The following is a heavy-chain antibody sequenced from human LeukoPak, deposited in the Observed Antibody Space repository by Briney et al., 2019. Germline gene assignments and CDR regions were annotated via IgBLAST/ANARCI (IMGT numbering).Heavy chain of an antibody. D-gene: IGHD3-9*01. J-gene: IGHJ4*02. CDR2: ISYDGSNK. CDR1: GFTFSSYG. Sequence: GGPLRLSCAASGFTFSSYGMHWVRQAPGKGLEWVAVISYDGSNKYYADSVKGRFTISRDNSKNTLYLQMNSLRAEDTAVYYCAKDQDDILTGYYGSTDYWGQGTLVTVSS. CDR3: AKDQDDILTGYYGSTDY. V-gene: IGHV3-30*18.